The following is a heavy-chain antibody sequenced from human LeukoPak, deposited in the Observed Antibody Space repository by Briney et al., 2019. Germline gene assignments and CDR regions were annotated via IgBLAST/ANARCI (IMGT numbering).Heavy chain of an antibody. CDR2: IYYSGST. J-gene: IGHJ4*02. CDR3: ARRGYCSGGSCYSYFDY. V-gene: IGHV4-59*08. CDR1: GGSISSYY. Sequence: SETLSLTCTVSGGSISSYYWSWIRQPPGKGLEWIGYIYYSGSTNYNPSLKSRVTISVDTSKNQFSLKLSSVTAADTAVYYCARRGYCSGGSCYSYFDYWDQGTLVTVSS. D-gene: IGHD2-15*01.